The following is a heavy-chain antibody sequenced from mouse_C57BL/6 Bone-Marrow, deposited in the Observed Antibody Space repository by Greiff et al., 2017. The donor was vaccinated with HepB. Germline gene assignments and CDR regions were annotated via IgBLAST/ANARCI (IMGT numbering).Heavy chain of an antibody. CDR2: IDPSDSET. V-gene: IGHV1-52*01. Sequence: QVQLQQPGAELVRPGSSVKLSCTASGYTFTSYWMHWVKQRPIQGLEWIGNIDPSDSETPYNQKFKDKATLTVDKSSSTAYMQLSSLTSEDSAVYYCARGRMIYYYGSSYAMDYWGQGTSVTVSS. CDR1: GYTFTSYW. CDR3: ARGRMIYYYGSSYAMDY. J-gene: IGHJ4*01. D-gene: IGHD1-1*01.